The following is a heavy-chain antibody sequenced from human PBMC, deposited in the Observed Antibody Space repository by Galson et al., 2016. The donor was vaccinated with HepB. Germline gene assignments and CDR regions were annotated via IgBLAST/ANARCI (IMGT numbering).Heavy chain of an antibody. CDR3: ARQRRNYGMDV. CDR2: XYAXXSET. V-gene: IGHV5-51*01. Sequence: QSGAEVKKPGESLKIXXXTSXXXFAXXWIXXXRQXXGKGLGWMXXXYAXXSETRYXXPFQGQVTISVDKSTAVAYLQGNSLKASDSAMYYCARQRRNYGMDVWGQXTTXTVSS. CDR1: XXXFAXXW. J-gene: IGHJ6*02. D-gene: IGHD1-1*01.